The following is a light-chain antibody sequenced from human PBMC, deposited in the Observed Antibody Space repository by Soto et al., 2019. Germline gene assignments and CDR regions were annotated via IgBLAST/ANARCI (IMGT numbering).Light chain of an antibody. Sequence: EVVMTQSPATLSVSPGGRATLSCRASQSVMSNYVAWYHKKAGQAPRILISGASTRAAGIPDRFSGSGSGTDFNLTISRLETEDFAVYDCQQYGKLPITFGQGTRLEI. CDR2: GAS. CDR1: QSVMSNY. CDR3: QQYGKLPIT. J-gene: IGKJ5*01. V-gene: IGKV3-20*01.